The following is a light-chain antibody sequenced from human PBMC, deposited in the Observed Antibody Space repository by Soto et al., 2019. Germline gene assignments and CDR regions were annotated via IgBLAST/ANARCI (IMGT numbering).Light chain of an antibody. CDR3: QKYSSVPV. Sequence: DIQMTQSPTSLSASVGARVTITCRASQDIRNFVAWYQQKPGKAPKLLIYAASTLQSGVPSRFSGSGSGTDFTLTINSLQPEDVATYSCQKYSSVPVFGPGTKVEIK. J-gene: IGKJ3*01. CDR1: QDIRNF. CDR2: AAS. V-gene: IGKV1-27*01.